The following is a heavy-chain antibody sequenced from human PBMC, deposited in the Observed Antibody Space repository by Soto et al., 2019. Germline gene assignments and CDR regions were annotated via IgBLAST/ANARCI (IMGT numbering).Heavy chain of an antibody. J-gene: IGHJ4*02. Sequence: QVQLVQSGAGVKKPGASVKVSCKASGYTFTSYGISWVRRAPGQGLEWMGWMSVYNGNTNYAQKLQGRVTMTTDTSRSTAYMELRTLTSDDTAVYYCASNLSGSRRPPVDYWGQGTLVTVSS. D-gene: IGHD3-10*01. CDR2: MSVYNGNT. CDR1: GYTFTSYG. V-gene: IGHV1-18*01. CDR3: ASNLSGSRRPPVDY.